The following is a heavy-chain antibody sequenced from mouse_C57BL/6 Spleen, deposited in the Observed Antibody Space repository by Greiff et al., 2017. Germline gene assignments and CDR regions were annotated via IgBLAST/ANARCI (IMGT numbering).Heavy chain of an antibody. Sequence: QVQLQQSGAELVRPGASVTLSCKASGYTFTDYEMHWVKQTPVHGLEWIGAIDPETGGTAYNQKFKGKAILTADKSSSTAYMDLRSLTSEDSAVYYCTKDRGFAYWGQGTLVTVSA. CDR3: TKDRGFAY. CDR1: GYTFTDYE. V-gene: IGHV1-15*01. CDR2: IDPETGGT. D-gene: IGHD3-1*01. J-gene: IGHJ3*01.